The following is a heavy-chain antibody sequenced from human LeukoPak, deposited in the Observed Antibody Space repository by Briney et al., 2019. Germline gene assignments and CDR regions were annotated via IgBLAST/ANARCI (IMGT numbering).Heavy chain of an antibody. Sequence: GESLKISCKGSGYNFNTYWIGWVRQMPGKGLEWMGVIYPGDSDTSYSPSFQGQVTISADRSFATAFLQWSSLKASDTAMYYCARGDYDILTGYYNRFDYWGQGTLVTVSS. J-gene: IGHJ4*02. V-gene: IGHV5-51*01. CDR1: GYNFNTYW. D-gene: IGHD3-9*01. CDR3: ARGDYDILTGYYNRFDY. CDR2: IYPGDSDT.